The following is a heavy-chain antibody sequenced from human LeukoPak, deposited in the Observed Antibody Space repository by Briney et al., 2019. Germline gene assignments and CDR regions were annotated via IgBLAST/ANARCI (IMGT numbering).Heavy chain of an antibody. D-gene: IGHD6-19*01. Sequence: PSQTLSLTCTVSGGSISSGSYYWSWIRQPAGKGLEWIGRIYTSGSTNYNPSLKSRVTISVDTSKNQFSLKLSSVTAADTAVYYCARVMSSGWSNDYWGQGTLVTVSS. J-gene: IGHJ4*02. CDR2: IYTSGST. V-gene: IGHV4-61*02. CDR3: ARVMSSGWSNDY. CDR1: GGSISSGSYY.